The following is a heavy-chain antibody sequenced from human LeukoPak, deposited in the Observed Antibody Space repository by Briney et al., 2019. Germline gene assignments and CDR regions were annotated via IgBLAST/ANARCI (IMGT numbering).Heavy chain of an antibody. V-gene: IGHV1-2*02. Sequence: GASVKVSCKASGYTFTSYYMHWVRQAPGQGLEWMGWINPNSGGTNYAQKFQGRVTMTRDTSISTAYMELSRLRSDDTAVYYCARGWYDFWSGYSPFDYWGQGTLVTVSS. CDR3: ARGWYDFWSGYSPFDY. CDR2: INPNSGGT. J-gene: IGHJ4*02. CDR1: GYTFTSYY. D-gene: IGHD3-3*01.